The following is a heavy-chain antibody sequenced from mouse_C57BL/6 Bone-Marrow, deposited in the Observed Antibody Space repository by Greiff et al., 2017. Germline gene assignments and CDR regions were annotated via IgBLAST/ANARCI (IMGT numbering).Heavy chain of an antibody. V-gene: IGHV1-85*01. Sequence: VQLQQSGPELVKPGASVKLSCTASGYTFTSYDLTWVKQRPGPGLEWIGWIYPRDGSTKYTEKFKGKATLTIDTSSSPAYMKLHSLTSANSAVYFFARWGYDGSSSWYFDDWGTGTTVTVSS. CDR3: ARWGYDGSSSWYFDD. D-gene: IGHD1-1*01. CDR1: GYTFTSYD. CDR2: IYPRDGST. J-gene: IGHJ1*03.